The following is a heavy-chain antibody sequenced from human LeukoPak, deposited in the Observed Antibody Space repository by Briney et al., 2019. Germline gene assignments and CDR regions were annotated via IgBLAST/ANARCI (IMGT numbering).Heavy chain of an antibody. D-gene: IGHD2-15*01. CDR1: GYNFTTYW. CDR3: ARRYCSGGVCYYYFDY. CDR2: IYPGDSDT. V-gene: IGHV5-51*01. J-gene: IGHJ4*02. Sequence: GESLKISCKGSGYNFTTYWIAWVRQMPGKGLDWMGNIYPGDSDTRYSPSFQGQVTISADKSISTAFLQWSSLKASDTAMYYCARRYCSGGVCYYYFDYWGQGTLVTVTS.